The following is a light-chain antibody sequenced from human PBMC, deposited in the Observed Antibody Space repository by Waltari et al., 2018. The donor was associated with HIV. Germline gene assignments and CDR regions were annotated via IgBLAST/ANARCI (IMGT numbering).Light chain of an antibody. V-gene: IGKV3-15*01. CDR1: QNVSTK. Sequence: IVMTQSPANLSVSPGERAILSCRASQNVSTKLVCYQQIPGQAPRLLIYGASSRATGVPARFSGSGSGTEFTLTISSLQSEDFALYYCQQYHSWPPLTFGGGTKV. CDR3: QQYHSWPPLT. CDR2: GAS. J-gene: IGKJ4*01.